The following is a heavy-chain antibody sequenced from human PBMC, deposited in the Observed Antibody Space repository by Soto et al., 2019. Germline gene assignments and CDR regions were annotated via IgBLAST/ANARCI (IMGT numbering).Heavy chain of an antibody. Sequence: SETLSLTCAVSGGSISSSNWWSWVRQPPGKGLEWIGEIYHSGSTNYNPSLKSRVTISVDKSKNQFSLKLSSVSAADTAVYFCARVFRQGYCSSTGWYSWGQGTLVTSPQ. CDR2: IYHSGST. J-gene: IGHJ4*02. D-gene: IGHD2-2*01. CDR3: ARVFRQGYCSSTGWYS. V-gene: IGHV4-4*02. CDR1: GGSISSSNW.